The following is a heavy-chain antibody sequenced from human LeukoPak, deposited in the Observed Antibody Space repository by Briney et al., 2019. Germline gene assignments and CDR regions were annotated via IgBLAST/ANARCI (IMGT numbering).Heavy chain of an antibody. D-gene: IGHD2-15*01. CDR1: GFTFSSYS. Sequence: GGSLRLSCAASGFTFSSYSMNWVRQAPGKGLEWVSSISSSSSYIYYADSVKDRFTISRDNAKNSLYLQMNSLRAEDTAVYYCARDLGYEVAGPIDYWGQGTLVTVSS. CDR2: ISSSSSYI. V-gene: IGHV3-21*01. J-gene: IGHJ4*02. CDR3: ARDLGYEVAGPIDY.